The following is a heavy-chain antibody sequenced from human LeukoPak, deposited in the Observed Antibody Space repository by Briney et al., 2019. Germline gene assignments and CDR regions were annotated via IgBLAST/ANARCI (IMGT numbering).Heavy chain of an antibody. J-gene: IGHJ3*02. D-gene: IGHD2-15*01. V-gene: IGHV3-48*03. Sequence: GGSLRLSCAASGFTFSSYEMNWVRQAPGKGLEWVSYISSSGSTIYYADSVKGRFTISRDNAKNSLYLQMNSLRAEDTAVCYCARDGSSEYCSGGSCLPILYAFDIWGQGTMVTVSS. CDR2: ISSSGSTI. CDR3: ARDGSSEYCSGGSCLPILYAFDI. CDR1: GFTFSSYE.